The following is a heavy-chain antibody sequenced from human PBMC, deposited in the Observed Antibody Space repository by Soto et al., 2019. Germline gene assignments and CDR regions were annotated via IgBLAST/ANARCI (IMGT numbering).Heavy chain of an antibody. CDR3: ASFARTWLGYSYGFDY. CDR2: IYYSGST. V-gene: IGHV4-59*01. J-gene: IGHJ4*02. D-gene: IGHD5-18*01. Sequence: PSETLSLTCTVSGGSISSYYWSWIRQPPGKGLEWIGYIYYSGSTNYNPSLKSRVTISVDTSKNQFSLKLSSVTAADTAVYYCASFARTWLGYSYGFDYWGQGTLVTVSS. CDR1: GGSISSYY.